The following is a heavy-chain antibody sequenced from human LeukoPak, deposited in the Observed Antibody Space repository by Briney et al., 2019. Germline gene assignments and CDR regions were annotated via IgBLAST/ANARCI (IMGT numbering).Heavy chain of an antibody. Sequence: GGSLRLSCAASGFTFSSFSSYWMSWVRQAPGKGLEWVANIKQDGSEKYYVDSVKGRFTISRDNAKNSLYLQMNSLRAEDTAVYYCARGIVATIVSPFDYWGQGTLVTVSS. D-gene: IGHD5-12*01. V-gene: IGHV3-7*01. CDR2: IKQDGSEK. CDR1: GFTFSSFSSYW. J-gene: IGHJ4*02. CDR3: ARGIVATIVSPFDY.